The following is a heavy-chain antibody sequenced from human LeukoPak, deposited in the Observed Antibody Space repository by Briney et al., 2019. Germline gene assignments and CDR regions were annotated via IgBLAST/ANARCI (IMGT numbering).Heavy chain of an antibody. CDR2: INPNSGDT. J-gene: IGHJ3*02. Sequence: ASVKVSCKASGYTFTEYYMHWVRQAPGQGLEWMGWINPNSGDTNYAQKFQGWVTMTRDTSISTAYMELSSLRSEDTAVYYCARGPYYYDSSGSQGAFDIWGQGTMVTVSS. D-gene: IGHD3-22*01. CDR3: ARGPYYYDSSGSQGAFDI. CDR1: GYTFTEYY. V-gene: IGHV1-2*04.